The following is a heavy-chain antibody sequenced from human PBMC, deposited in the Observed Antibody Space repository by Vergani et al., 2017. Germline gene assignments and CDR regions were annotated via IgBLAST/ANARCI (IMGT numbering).Heavy chain of an antibody. CDR2: ITPICGTA. J-gene: IGHJ4*02. CDR3: ASKGYSSSWYDLDY. Sequence: QVQLVQSGAEVKKPGSSVKVSCKASGGTFSSYTISWVRQAPGQGLEWMGGITPICGTANYAQKFQGRVTITADESTSTAYMELSSLRYEDTAVSYGASKGYSSSWYDLDYWGQGTLVTVSS. V-gene: IGHV1-69*12. CDR1: GGTFSSYT. D-gene: IGHD6-13*01.